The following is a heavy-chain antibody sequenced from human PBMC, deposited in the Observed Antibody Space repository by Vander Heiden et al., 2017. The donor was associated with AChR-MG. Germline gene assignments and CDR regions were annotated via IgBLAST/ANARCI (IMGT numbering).Heavy chain of an antibody. V-gene: IGHV3-49*03. CDR1: GFPFGDYA. CDR3: TRVGVYCSSSSCSFYYGMDV. Sequence: EAKLVESGGELVQPGRSLRLSGTAPGFPFGDYALSWLRQAPGKGLEWLGFIRGHTYGGTTDYAASVAGRFAISRDDSKSIAFLQMNSLKTEDTAVYYCTRVGVYCSSSSCSFYYGMDVWGQGTTVTVSS. J-gene: IGHJ6*02. CDR2: IRGHTYGGTT. D-gene: IGHD2-2*01.